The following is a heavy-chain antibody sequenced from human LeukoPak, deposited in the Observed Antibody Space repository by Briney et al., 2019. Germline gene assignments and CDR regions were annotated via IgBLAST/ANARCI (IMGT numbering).Heavy chain of an antibody. CDR2: IIPIFGTA. D-gene: IGHD2-2*01. V-gene: IGHV1-69*13. J-gene: IGHJ5*02. Sequence: GASVKISCKASGGTFSSYAISWVRQATGQGLEWMGGIIPIFGTANYAQKFQGRVTIAADESTSTAYMELSSLRSEDTAVYYCASRYCSSTSCLNWFDPWGQGTLVTVSS. CDR1: GGTFSSYA. CDR3: ASRYCSSTSCLNWFDP.